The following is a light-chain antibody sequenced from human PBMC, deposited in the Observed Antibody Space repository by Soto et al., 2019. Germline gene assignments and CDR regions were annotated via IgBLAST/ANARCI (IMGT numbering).Light chain of an antibody. J-gene: IGKJ2*01. V-gene: IGKV3-15*01. CDR2: GAS. CDR1: QSISSS. CDR3: QQYNNGPTYT. Sequence: EIVMTKSPATLSVSPGERATLSCRASQSISSSLAWYQQKPGQAPRLLFYGASTRATGIPARFSGSGSGTEFTLTISSLQSEDFAVYYCQQYNNGPTYTFGQGTKLEIK.